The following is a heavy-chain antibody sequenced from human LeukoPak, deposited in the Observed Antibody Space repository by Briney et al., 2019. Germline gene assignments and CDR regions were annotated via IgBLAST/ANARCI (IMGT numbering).Heavy chain of an antibody. J-gene: IGHJ6*02. CDR1: GGSISSGDYY. Sequence: SQTLSLTCTVSGGSISSGDYYWSWIRQPPGKGLEWIGYIYYSGSTYYNPSHKSRVTISVDTSKNQFSLKLSSVTAADTAVYYCAREHGFLYYYYGMDVWGQGTTVTVSS. CDR2: IYYSGST. V-gene: IGHV4-30-4*01. CDR3: AREHGFLYYYYGMDV. D-gene: IGHD3-10*01.